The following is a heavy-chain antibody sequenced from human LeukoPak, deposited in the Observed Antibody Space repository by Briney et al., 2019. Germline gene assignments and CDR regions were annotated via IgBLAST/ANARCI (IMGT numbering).Heavy chain of an antibody. CDR1: VCTFTSYD. Sequence: GASVKVSCKASVCTFTSYDIYWVRPATGQRLECMGRMNPNSGNTGYAQKFQGRVTMTRNTSISTAYMELSSLRSEDTAVYYCARGDHSYGYESDYWGQGTLVTVSS. J-gene: IGHJ4*02. D-gene: IGHD5-18*01. CDR2: MNPNSGNT. CDR3: ARGDHSYGYESDY. V-gene: IGHV1-8*01.